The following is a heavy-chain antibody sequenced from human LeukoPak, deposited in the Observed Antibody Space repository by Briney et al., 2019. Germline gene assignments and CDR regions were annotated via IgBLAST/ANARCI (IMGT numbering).Heavy chain of an antibody. CDR2: ISSNGGST. CDR1: GFTFSSYA. Sequence: GGSLRLSCAASGFTFSSYAMHWVRQAPGKGLEYVSAISSNGGSTYYANSVKGRFTISRDNSKNTLYLQMGSPRAEDMAVYYCARGDGWGWAYFDYWGQGTLVTVSS. V-gene: IGHV3-64*01. D-gene: IGHD2-21*02. J-gene: IGHJ4*02. CDR3: ARGDGWGWAYFDY.